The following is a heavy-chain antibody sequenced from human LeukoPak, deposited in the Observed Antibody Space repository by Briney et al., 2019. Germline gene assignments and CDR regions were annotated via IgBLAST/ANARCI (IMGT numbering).Heavy chain of an antibody. V-gene: IGHV3-11*05. CDR3: ARGAHTPFDTSGFLVF. CDR2: ISTSSSYT. D-gene: IGHD3-22*01. Sequence: GGSLRLSCAASGFTFSDYYMSWIRQAPGKGLEWISHISTSSSYTNYADSVKGRFTISRDNAENSLYLQMNSLRAEDTAVYYCARGAHTPFDTSGFLVFWGQGLLVTVSS. J-gene: IGHJ4*02. CDR1: GFTFSDYY.